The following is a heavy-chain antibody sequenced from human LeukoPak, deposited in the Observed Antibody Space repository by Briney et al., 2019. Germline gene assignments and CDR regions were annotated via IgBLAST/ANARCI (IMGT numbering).Heavy chain of an antibody. CDR2: ICSSSSSYI. J-gene: IGHJ6*01. CDR1: GFTFSSYT. CDR3: ARGSEGYCSGGGCYYGMDV. V-gene: IGHV3-21*01. Sequence: GGSLRLSCAASGFTFSSYTMNWVRQAPGKGLEWVSYICSSSSSYIYYADSVKGRFTISRDNAENSLYLQMNSLRAEDTAVYYCARGSEGYCSGGGCYYGMDVWGQGTTVTVSS. D-gene: IGHD2-15*01.